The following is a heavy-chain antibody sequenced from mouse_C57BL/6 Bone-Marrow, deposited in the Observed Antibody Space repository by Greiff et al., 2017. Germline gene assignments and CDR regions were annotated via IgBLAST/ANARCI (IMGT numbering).Heavy chain of an antibody. CDR1: GYSITSGYY. J-gene: IGHJ3*01. CDR2: ISYDGSN. Sequence: DVQLQESGPGLVKPSQSLSLTCSVTGYSITSGYYWNWIRQFPGNKLEWMGYISYDGSNNYNPSLKNRISITRDTSKNQFFLKLNSVTTEDTATYYCARDGLLLFAYWGQGTLVTVSA. V-gene: IGHV3-6*01. D-gene: IGHD2-3*01. CDR3: ARDGLLLFAY.